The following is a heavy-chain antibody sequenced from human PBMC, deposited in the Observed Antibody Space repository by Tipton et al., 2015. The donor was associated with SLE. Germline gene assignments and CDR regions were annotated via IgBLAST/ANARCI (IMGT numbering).Heavy chain of an antibody. D-gene: IGHD3-10*01. CDR2: INHSGST. J-gene: IGHJ6*03. CDR3: ARGRNMDV. Sequence: TLSLTCAVSGGSISSSNWWSWVRQPPGKGLEWIGEINHSGSTNYNPSLKSRVTISVDTSKNQFSLKLSSVTAADTAVYYCARGRNMDVWGKGTTVTVSS. CDR1: GGSISSSNW. V-gene: IGHV4-4*02.